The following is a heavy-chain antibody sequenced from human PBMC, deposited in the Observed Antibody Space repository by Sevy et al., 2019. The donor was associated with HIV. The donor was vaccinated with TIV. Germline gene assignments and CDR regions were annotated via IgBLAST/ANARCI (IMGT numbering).Heavy chain of an antibody. Sequence: GGSLRLSCAASGLTFNDYALSWVRQAPGMGLEWVSSVRPTGETYYSDSVKGRFTVSRDNSKTTVFLQMSGLRAEDTAVDYWAKDGSRIGGRHHWFDSWGHGTLVTVSS. V-gene: IGHV3-23*01. CDR3: AKDGSRIGGRHHWFDS. CDR2: VRPTGET. D-gene: IGHD3-16*01. CDR1: GLTFNDYA. J-gene: IGHJ5*01.